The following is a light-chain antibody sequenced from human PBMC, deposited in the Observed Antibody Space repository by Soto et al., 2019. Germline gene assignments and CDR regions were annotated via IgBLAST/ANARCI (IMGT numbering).Light chain of an antibody. J-gene: IGKJ2*01. CDR3: QQDGSSPAYT. Sequence: EIVLTQSPGTLSLSPGERATLSCRASQSVSSSYLAWYQQKPGQAPRLLIYRASSRATGIQERFSGIVSGTDFTLTISRLEPEDVAVYYCQQDGSSPAYTFGQGTKLEIK. V-gene: IGKV3-20*01. CDR1: QSVSSSY. CDR2: RAS.